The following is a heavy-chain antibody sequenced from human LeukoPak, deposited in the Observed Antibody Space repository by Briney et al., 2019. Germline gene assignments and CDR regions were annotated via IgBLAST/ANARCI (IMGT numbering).Heavy chain of an antibody. Sequence: QPGGSLRLSFAPPGFTLTSYWTSWGRQAPGKGLEWVANIKQDGSEKYYVDSVKGRFTISRDPAKNSLYLHMTTMRPQEPAVYYCVRVEYGAYGFSYCGQGTLVTVSS. J-gene: IGHJ4*02. CDR1: GFTLTSYW. CDR3: VRVEYGAYGFSY. D-gene: IGHD4-17*01. V-gene: IGHV3-7*05. CDR2: IKQDGSEK.